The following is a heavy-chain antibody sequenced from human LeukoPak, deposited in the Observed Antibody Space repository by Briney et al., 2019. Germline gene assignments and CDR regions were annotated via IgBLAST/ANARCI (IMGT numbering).Heavy chain of an antibody. V-gene: IGHV3-66*01. CDR3: AASTARYLQE. D-gene: IGHD6-25*01. J-gene: IGHJ1*01. CDR1: GLIVSTNY. CDR2: IYSGGST. Sequence: GGSLRLSCAASGLIVSTNYMSWVRQAPGKGLEWVSVIYSGGSTYYADSVKGRFTISRDNSKNTLYLQMNSLRAEDTAVYYCAASTARYLQEWGQGTLGGGSS.